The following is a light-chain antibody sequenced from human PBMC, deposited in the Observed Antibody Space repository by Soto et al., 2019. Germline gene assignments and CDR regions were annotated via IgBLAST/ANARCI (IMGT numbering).Light chain of an antibody. CDR3: LKPNCYARL. CDR1: QGISNS. J-gene: IGKJ1*01. Sequence: DIQMTQSPSAMSASVGDSVTITCRASQGISNSLAWFQQKPGKVPQRLIYGASSLQSGVPSSFSGGGSGTEVSHTLGENEHEDFAAYYVLKPNCYARLFRQATKVEIE. V-gene: IGKV1-17*03. CDR2: GAS.